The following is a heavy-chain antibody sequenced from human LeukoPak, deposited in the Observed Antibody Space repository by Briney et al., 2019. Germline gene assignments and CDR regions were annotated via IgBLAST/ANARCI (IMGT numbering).Heavy chain of an antibody. CDR1: GFTFSSYA. CDR2: ISGSGGST. J-gene: IGHJ4*02. D-gene: IGHD3-10*01. CDR3: AKPHPVTMVRGVIYFDY. V-gene: IGHV3-23*01. Sequence: GGSLRLSCAASGFTFSSYAMSWVRQAPGKGLEWVSAISGSGGSTYYADSVKGRFTISRDNSKNTLYLQMNSLRAEDTAVYYCAKPHPVTMVRGVIYFDYWGQGTLVTVSS.